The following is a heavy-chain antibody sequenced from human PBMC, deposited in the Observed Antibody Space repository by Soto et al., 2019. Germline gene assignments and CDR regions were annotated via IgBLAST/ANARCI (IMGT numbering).Heavy chain of an antibody. Sequence: EVQLLESGGGLVQPGGSLGLSCAASGFTFSTYAMSWVRQAPGKGLDWVSGISGSGDSTYYADSVKGRFTISRDNSKNTLYLQMNSLRAEDTAVYYCAKGVPGIAVAGTGYFQHWGQGTLVTVSS. CDR3: AKGVPGIAVAGTGYFQH. D-gene: IGHD6-19*01. J-gene: IGHJ1*01. V-gene: IGHV3-23*01. CDR1: GFTFSTYA. CDR2: ISGSGDST.